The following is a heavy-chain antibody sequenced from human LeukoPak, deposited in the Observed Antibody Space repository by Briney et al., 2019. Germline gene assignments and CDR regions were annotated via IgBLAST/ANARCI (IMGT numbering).Heavy chain of an antibody. J-gene: IGHJ5*02. CDR2: INHSGST. V-gene: IGHV4-34*01. CDR3: AGAGKTGLWFGGRWFDP. Sequence: PSETLYLTCAVYGGSFSVYYWSRIRQPPGKGLEWIGEINHSGSTNYNPSLKSRVTISVDTSKNQFSLKLSSVTAADTAAYYCAGAGKTGLWFGGRWFDPRGQGTLVTVSS. D-gene: IGHD3-10*01. CDR1: GGSFSVYY.